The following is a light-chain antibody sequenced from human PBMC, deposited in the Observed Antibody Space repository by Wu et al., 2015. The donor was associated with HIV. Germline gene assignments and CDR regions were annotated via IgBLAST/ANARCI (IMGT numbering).Light chain of an antibody. CDR1: QDVSTY. CDR2: DAS. Sequence: SSLVCFYRRQSQHHXRASQDVSTYLAWYQQTPGKAPRVLIYDASTLQSGVSSRFSGSGSGADFTLTISGLQREDFAVYFCQQLNSFPLTFGQGSRLEIK. CDR3: QQLNSFPLT. V-gene: IGKV1-13*02. J-gene: IGKJ5*01.